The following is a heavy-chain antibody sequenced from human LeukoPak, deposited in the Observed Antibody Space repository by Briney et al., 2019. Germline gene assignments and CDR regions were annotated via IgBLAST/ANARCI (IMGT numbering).Heavy chain of an antibody. V-gene: IGHV5-51*01. J-gene: IGHJ4*02. CDR1: GYRFTTSW. D-gene: IGHD6-13*01. CDR3: ARLSNRGSIAAHLYYFDY. CDR2: IYPGDSDT. Sequence: GESLKISCQGSGYRFTTSWIGWVRQMPGKGLEWMGIIYPGDSDTRYSPSFQGQVSISADKSITTAYLQWSSLKASDTAMYYCARLSNRGSIAAHLYYFDYWGQGTLVTVSS.